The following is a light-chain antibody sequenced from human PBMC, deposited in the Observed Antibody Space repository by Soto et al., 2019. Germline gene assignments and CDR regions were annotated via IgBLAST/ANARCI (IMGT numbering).Light chain of an antibody. J-gene: IGKJ5*01. V-gene: IGKV3-11*01. Sequence: EIVLTQSPVTLSLSPGERATLSCRASQSIGRYLAWYQQKPGQAPRLLIYDLSDRAIGIPARFSGSGSGTDFTLTINSLEPEDFAVYYCQQRYNWPPVTFGQGTRLESK. CDR1: QSIGRY. CDR2: DLS. CDR3: QQRYNWPPVT.